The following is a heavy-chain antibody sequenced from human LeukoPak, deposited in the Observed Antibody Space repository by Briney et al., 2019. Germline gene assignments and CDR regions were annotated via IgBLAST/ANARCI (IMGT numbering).Heavy chain of an antibody. CDR1: GGSISSSSYY. V-gene: IGHV4-39*07. D-gene: IGHD1-26*01. CDR2: IYYSGST. Sequence: SETLSLTCTVSGGSISSSSYYWGWIRQPPGKGLEWIGSIYYSGSTYYNPSLKSRVTISVDTSKNQFSLKLSSVTAADTAVYYCARGQDSGSSPGYYFDYWGQGTTVTVSS. J-gene: IGHJ4*03. CDR3: ARGQDSGSSPGYYFDY.